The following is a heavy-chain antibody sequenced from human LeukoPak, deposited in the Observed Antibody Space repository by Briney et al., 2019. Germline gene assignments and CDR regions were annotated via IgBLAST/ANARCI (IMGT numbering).Heavy chain of an antibody. D-gene: IGHD3-10*01. V-gene: IGHV1-2*02. CDR3: ARVVVRGAYPYYMDV. J-gene: IGHJ6*03. CDR1: GYTFTGYY. CDR2: INPNSGGT. Sequence: ASVKVSCKASGYTFTGYYMHWVRQAPGQGLEWMGWINPNSGGTNYAQKLQGRVTMTTDTSTSTAYMELRSLRSDDTAVYYCARVVVRGAYPYYMDVWGKGTTVTISS.